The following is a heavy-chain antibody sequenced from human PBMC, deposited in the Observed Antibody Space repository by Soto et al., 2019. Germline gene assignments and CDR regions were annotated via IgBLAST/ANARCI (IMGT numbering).Heavy chain of an antibody. CDR2: TYYRSKWYN. D-gene: IGHD6-13*01. V-gene: IGHV6-1*01. CDR3: ARAPSYSSSWYAWYYYDDTDV. J-gene: IGHJ6*01. CDR1: GDSVSSNSAA. Sequence: SQTLSLTCAISGDSVSSNSAAWNWIRQSPSRGLEWLGRTYYRSKWYNDYAVSVKSRITINPDTSKNQFSLQLNSVTPEDTAVYYYARAPSYSSSWYAWYYYDDTDVCRQGTPVTVSS.